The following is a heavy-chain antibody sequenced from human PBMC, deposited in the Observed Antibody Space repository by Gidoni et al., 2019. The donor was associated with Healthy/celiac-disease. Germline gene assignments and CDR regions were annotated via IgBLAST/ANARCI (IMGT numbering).Heavy chain of an antibody. CDR2: IWYDGSNK. D-gene: IGHD6-13*01. CDR1: GFTFSSYG. V-gene: IGHV3-33*01. Sequence: QVQLVESGGGVVQPGRSLRLSCAASGFTFSSYGMHWVRQAPGKGLEWVAVIWYDGSNKYYADSVKGRFTISRDNSKNTLYLQMNSLRAEDTAVYYCARDSSSWERDYYFDYWGQGTLVTVSS. J-gene: IGHJ4*02. CDR3: ARDSSSWERDYYFDY.